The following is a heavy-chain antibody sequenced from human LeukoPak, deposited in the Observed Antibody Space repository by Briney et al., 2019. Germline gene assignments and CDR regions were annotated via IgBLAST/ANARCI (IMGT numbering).Heavy chain of an antibody. Sequence: SQTLSLTCAVSGGSISSGGYSWSWIRQPPGKGLEWIGYIYHSGSTYYNPSLKSRVTISVDRSKNQFSLKLSSVTAADTAVYYCARDRYYYGSGSQKRSLYDMDVWGQGTTVTVSS. J-gene: IGHJ6*02. D-gene: IGHD3-10*01. CDR2: IYHSGST. CDR1: GGSISSGGYS. V-gene: IGHV4-30-2*01. CDR3: ARDRYYYGSGSQKRSLYDMDV.